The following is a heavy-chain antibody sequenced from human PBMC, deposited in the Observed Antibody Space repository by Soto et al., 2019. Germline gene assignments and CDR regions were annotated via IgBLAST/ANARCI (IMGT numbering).Heavy chain of an antibody. V-gene: IGHV1-46*01. J-gene: IGHJ4*02. CDR2: INPGGGAT. D-gene: IGHD2-8*01. CDR1: GYTFTDYY. CDR3: ATSIYSNGWCIH. Sequence: VQLVQSGAEVRKPGASVKISCKASGYTFTDYYFHWVRQAPGQGLEWMGIINPGGGATSYPQNFQDRVTMTRDSSTSTVFMDLSSLRSEDTAVYFCATSIYSNGWCIHWGQGTLVTVSS.